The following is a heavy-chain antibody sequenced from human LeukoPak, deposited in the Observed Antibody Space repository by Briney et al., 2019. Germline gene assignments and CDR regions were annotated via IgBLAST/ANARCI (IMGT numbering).Heavy chain of an antibody. D-gene: IGHD1-26*01. V-gene: IGHV3-23*05. J-gene: IGHJ4*02. CDR3: ARGNIVGATAFEY. CDR1: GFTFSSYA. CDR2: IGSDNKP. Sequence: PGGSLRLSCEASGFTFSSYAMTWVRQAPGKGLEWVSSIGSDNKPHYSESVKGRFAISRDNSKNTLFLQLHNLRVEDTALYYCARGNIVGATAFEYWGQGTLVSVSS.